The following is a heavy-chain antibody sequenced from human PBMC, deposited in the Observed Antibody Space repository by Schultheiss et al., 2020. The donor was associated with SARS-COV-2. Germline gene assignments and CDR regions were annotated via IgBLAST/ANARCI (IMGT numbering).Heavy chain of an antibody. J-gene: IGHJ6*02. V-gene: IGHV4-59*10. CDR1: GGSFSGYY. Sequence: SETLSLTCAVYGGSFSGYYWSWIRQPAGKGLEWIGRIYTSGSTYYNPSLKSRVTISVDTSKNQFSLKLSSVTAADTAVYYCARGSGILYYYYGMDVWGQGTTVTVSS. D-gene: IGHD2-15*01. CDR2: IYTSGST. CDR3: ARGSGILYYYYGMDV.